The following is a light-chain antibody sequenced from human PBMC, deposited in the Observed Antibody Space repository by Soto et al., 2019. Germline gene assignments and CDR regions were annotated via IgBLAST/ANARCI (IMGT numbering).Light chain of an antibody. CDR2: GAS. V-gene: IGKV3-20*01. CDR3: QQYGSSPGFT. CDR1: QSVSSNF. J-gene: IGKJ3*01. Sequence: EIVLTQSPATLSLSPGERLTLSCRASQSVSSNFLAWYQQKPGQAPRLLIYGASIRATGIPDRFSGSGSGTDFTLTISRLEPEDFAVYYCQQYGSSPGFTFGPGTKVDIK.